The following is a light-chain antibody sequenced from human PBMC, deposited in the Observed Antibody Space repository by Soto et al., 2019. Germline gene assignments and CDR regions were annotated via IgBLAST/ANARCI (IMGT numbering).Light chain of an antibody. J-gene: IGKJ1*01. CDR1: QSVSSSY. CDR2: GAS. CDR3: QQYGSSPPT. V-gene: IGKV3-20*01. Sequence: EIVLSQSPGTLSLSPGERATLSCRASQSVSSSYLAWYQQKPGQAPRLLIYGASSGATGIPDRFSGSGSGTDFTLTISRLEPEDFAVYYCQQYGSSPPTFGQGTKVDIK.